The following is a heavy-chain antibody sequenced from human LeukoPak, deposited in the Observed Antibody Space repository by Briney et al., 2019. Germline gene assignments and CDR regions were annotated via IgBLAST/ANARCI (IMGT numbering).Heavy chain of an antibody. D-gene: IGHD6-19*01. Sequence: SETLSLTCAVYGGSFSGYYWSWIRQPPGKGLEWIGEINHSGSTNYNPSLKSRVAISVDTSKNQFSLKLSSVTAADTAVYYCARVPYSSGYYFDYWGQGALVTVSS. CDR3: ARVPYSSGYYFDY. J-gene: IGHJ4*02. CDR1: GGSFSGYY. V-gene: IGHV4-34*01. CDR2: INHSGST.